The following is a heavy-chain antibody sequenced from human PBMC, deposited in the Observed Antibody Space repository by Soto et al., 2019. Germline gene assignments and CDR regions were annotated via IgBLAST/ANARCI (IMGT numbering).Heavy chain of an antibody. CDR3: ARGYHGYSYANFDY. D-gene: IGHD6-13*01. J-gene: IGHJ4*02. CDR1: GFTFRSYA. Sequence: GGPLRLSCAASGFTFRSYAMSWVRQAPGKGLEWVSAISGSGGSTYYADSVKGRFTISLDTPKNQLSLELSSVTAADTAVYYCARGYHGYSYANFDYWGKGILVTVSS. V-gene: IGHV3-23*01. CDR2: ISGSGGST.